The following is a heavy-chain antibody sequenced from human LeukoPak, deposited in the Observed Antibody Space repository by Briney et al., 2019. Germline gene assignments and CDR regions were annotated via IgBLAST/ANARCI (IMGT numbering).Heavy chain of an antibody. Sequence: ASVKVSCKASGYTFTGYYMHWVRQAPGQGLEWMGWINPNSGGTNYAQKFQGRVTMTRDTSISTAYMELSRLRSDDTAVYYCARVYYYDSSLMDVWGKGTTVTISS. J-gene: IGHJ6*03. CDR2: INPNSGGT. V-gene: IGHV1-2*02. CDR1: GYTFTGYY. D-gene: IGHD3-22*01. CDR3: ARVYYYDSSLMDV.